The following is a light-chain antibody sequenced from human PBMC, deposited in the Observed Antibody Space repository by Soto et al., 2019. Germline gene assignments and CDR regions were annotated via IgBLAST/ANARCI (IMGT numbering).Light chain of an antibody. Sequence: EIVLTQSPATLSLSPGERATLSCRASQSVSSYLAWYQQKPGQAPRLLIYDASSRATGIPARFSGSGSGTDFTLTISSLEPEDFAVYYCQQRSIPLTFGGGTKVEIK. CDR2: DAS. V-gene: IGKV3-11*01. CDR1: QSVSSY. J-gene: IGKJ4*01. CDR3: QQRSIPLT.